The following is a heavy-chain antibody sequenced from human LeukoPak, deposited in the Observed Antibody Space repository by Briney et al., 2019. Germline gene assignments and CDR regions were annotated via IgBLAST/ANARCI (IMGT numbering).Heavy chain of an antibody. V-gene: IGHV3-30-3*01. CDR1: GFTFSSYA. D-gene: IGHD3-22*01. CDR3: ARDPVVSSGYYSSGGFDY. Sequence: GGSLRLSCAASGFTFSSYAMHWVRQAPGKGLEWVAVISYDGSNKYYADSVKGRFTISRDNSKNTLYLQMNSLRAEDTAVYYCARDPVVSSGYYSSGGFDYWGQGTLVTVSS. CDR2: ISYDGSNK. J-gene: IGHJ4*02.